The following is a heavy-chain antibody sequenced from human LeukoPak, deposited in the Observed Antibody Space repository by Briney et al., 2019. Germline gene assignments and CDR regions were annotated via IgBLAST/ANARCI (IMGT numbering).Heavy chain of an antibody. CDR1: GGSISSGDYY. V-gene: IGHV4-30-4*01. D-gene: IGHD3-22*01. J-gene: IGHJ4*02. CDR3: ARERGPLGFDYYDSSGSV. CDR2: IYYSGST. Sequence: PSETLSLTCTVSGGSISSGDYYWSWIRQPPGKGLEWIGYIYYSGSTYYNPSLKSRVTISVDTSKNQFSLKLGSVTAADTAVYYCARERGPLGFDYYDSSGSVWGQGTLVTVSS.